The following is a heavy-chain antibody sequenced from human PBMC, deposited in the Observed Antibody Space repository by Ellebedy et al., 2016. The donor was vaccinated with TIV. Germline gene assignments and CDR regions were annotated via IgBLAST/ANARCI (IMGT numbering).Heavy chain of an antibody. CDR1: GGPLSHNS. J-gene: IGHJ5*02. V-gene: IGHV4-34*01. CDR3: ARVGRSRLTLVRGVTRWFDP. CDR2: INEINQSGST. Sequence: GSLRLSXAVYGGPLSHNSWIWIRQSPGKGLEWIGEINEINQSGSTKYNPSLKSRVTISGDTSKNQLSLKVTSVTAADTGSYDCARVGRSRLTLVRGVTRWFDPWGQGTLVSVSS. D-gene: IGHD3-10*01.